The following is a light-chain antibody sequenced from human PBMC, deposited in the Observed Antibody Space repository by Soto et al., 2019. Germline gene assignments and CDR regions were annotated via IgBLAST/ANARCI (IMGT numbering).Light chain of an antibody. Sequence: DIQMTQSPSTLSASVGDRVTITCRADQSITRWLAWFQQKPGKAPSLLIYDATNLQPGVPSRFSGSGSGTEFTLTISSLQPDDFATYYCQQSYSTPRTFGQGTKLEIK. CDR3: QQSYSTPRT. V-gene: IGKV1-5*01. J-gene: IGKJ2*01. CDR2: DAT. CDR1: QSITRW.